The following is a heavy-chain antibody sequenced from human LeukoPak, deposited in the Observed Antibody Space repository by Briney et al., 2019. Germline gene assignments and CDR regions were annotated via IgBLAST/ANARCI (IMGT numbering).Heavy chain of an antibody. CDR3: ARLVLVPAAIQDDFWSGIGY. CDR1: GYTFTSYG. D-gene: IGHD2-2*02. Sequence: ASVNVSCKASGYTFTSYGISWVRQAPGQGLEWMGWISAYNGNTNYAQKLQGRVTMTTDTSTSTAYMELRSLRSDDTAVYYCARLVLVPAAIQDDFWSGIGYWGQGTLVTVSS. J-gene: IGHJ4*02. CDR2: ISAYNGNT. V-gene: IGHV1-18*01.